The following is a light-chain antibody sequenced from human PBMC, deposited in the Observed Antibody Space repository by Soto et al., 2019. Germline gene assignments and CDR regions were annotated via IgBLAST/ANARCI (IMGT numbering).Light chain of an antibody. CDR1: QSVSTK. CDR3: QQHGRSPIT. CDR2: DAS. V-gene: IGKV3-15*01. Sequence: EVLMTQSPATLSVSPGETATLSCRASQSVSTKLAWYQQKPGQAPRLLINDASTRATGVPARFSGSGSGTDFTLTISSLEPEDFAVYYCQQHGRSPITFGQGTRLEIK. J-gene: IGKJ5*01.